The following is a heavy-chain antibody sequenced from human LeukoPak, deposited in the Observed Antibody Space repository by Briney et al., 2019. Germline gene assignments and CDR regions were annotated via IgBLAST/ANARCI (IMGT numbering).Heavy chain of an antibody. Sequence: GGSLRLSCAASGFTFSSYWMSWVRQAPGKGLEWVANIKQDGSEKYYVDSVKGRFTISRDNAKNSLYLQMNSLRAEDTAVYYCARVRRGMIVVEDPMDVWGKGTTVTVSP. CDR3: ARVRRGMIVVEDPMDV. J-gene: IGHJ6*04. V-gene: IGHV3-7*01. CDR2: IKQDGSEK. D-gene: IGHD3-22*01. CDR1: GFTFSSYW.